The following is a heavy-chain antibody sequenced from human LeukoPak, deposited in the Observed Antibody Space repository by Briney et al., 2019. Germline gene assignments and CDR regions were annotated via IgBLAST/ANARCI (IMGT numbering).Heavy chain of an antibody. CDR3: AKDNGMNYMDV. V-gene: IGHV3-30*04. CDR2: ISYDGSNK. Sequence: PGRSLRLSCAASGFTFSSYAMHWVRQAPGKGLEWVAVISYDGSNKYYADSVKGRFTISRDNSKNTLYLQMNSLRAEDTAVYYCAKDNGMNYMDVWGKGTTVTISS. J-gene: IGHJ6*03. CDR1: GFTFSSYA.